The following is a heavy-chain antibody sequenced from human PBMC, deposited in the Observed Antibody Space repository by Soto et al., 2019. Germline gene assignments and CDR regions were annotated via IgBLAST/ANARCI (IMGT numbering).Heavy chain of an antibody. Sequence: QVQLQQWGAGLLKPSETLSLTCVVYGGSFSDYYWNWIRQTPGKGLEWIGEVNHRGRTNYNPSLRSRVTMSVDTSKHQFPLNLSPVTAADTAVYYCAKDGYRSGWYREGYNWFDSWGQGTLVTVSS. CDR2: VNHRGRT. V-gene: IGHV4-34*01. CDR3: AKDGYRSGWYREGYNWFDS. D-gene: IGHD6-19*01. J-gene: IGHJ5*01. CDR1: GGSFSDYY.